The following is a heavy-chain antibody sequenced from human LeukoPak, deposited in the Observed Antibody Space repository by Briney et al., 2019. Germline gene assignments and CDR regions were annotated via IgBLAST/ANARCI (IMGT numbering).Heavy chain of an antibody. D-gene: IGHD3/OR15-3a*01. CDR2: ISSSSSII. CDR1: GFTFSSYS. J-gene: IGHJ4*02. CDR3: ARGPNHWTPFDH. V-gene: IGHV3-48*01. Sequence: PPGRSLRLSCAASGFTFSSYSMNWVRQAPGKGLEWVSSISSSSSIIYYADSVKGRFTISRDNAKNSLYLQMNSLRAEDTAVYYCARGPNHWTPFDHWGQGTLVTVSS.